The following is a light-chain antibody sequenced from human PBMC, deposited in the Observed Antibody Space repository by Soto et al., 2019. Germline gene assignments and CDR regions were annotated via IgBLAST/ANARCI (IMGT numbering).Light chain of an antibody. CDR2: HAS. V-gene: IGKV3-20*01. Sequence: EIVLTQSPATLSLSPGERATLSCRASQSVGRDYLAWYQQKPGQAPRLLIYHASSRATGIPDRFSGSGSGTDFTLTISRLEPEDFAEFYCQQYASSPLTFGGGTKVEIK. CDR1: QSVGRDY. CDR3: QQYASSPLT. J-gene: IGKJ4*01.